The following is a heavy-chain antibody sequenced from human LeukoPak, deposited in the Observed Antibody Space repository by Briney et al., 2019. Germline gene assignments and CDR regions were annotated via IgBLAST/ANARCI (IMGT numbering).Heavy chain of an antibody. CDR1: GGSFSGYY. CDR2: IYYSGST. CDR3: ARDRGSGSYNLYYFDY. V-gene: IGHV4-34*01. J-gene: IGHJ4*02. D-gene: IGHD1-26*01. Sequence: SETLSLTCAVYGGSFSGYYWNWIRQPPGKGLEWIGSIYYSGSTYYNPSLKSRVTISVDTSKNQFSLKLSSVTAADTAVYYCARDRGSGSYNLYYFDYWGQGTLVTVSS.